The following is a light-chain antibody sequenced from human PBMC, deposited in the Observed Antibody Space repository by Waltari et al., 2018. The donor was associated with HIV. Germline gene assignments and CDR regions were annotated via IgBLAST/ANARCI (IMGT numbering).Light chain of an antibody. Sequence: QPVSTQPPSAAAPPAQQLTIPCPGSSSNIGHNYASWYQQLPGTAPKLLIYDNNKRPSGIPDRFSGSKSGTSATLGITGLQTGDEADYYCGTWDSSLSAYVFGTGTKVTVL. CDR2: DNN. CDR3: GTWDSSLSAYV. V-gene: IGLV1-51*01. J-gene: IGLJ1*01. CDR1: SSNIGHNY.